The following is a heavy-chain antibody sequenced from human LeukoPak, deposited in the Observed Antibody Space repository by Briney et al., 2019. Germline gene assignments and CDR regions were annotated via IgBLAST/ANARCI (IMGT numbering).Heavy chain of an antibody. J-gene: IGHJ4*02. CDR3: ARDLRAYSSGWYDRFDY. Sequence: ASVKVSCKASGYTFTSYGISWARQAPGQGLEWMGWISAYNGNTNYAQKLQGRVTMTTDTSTSTAYMELRSLRSDDTAVYYCARDLRAYSSGWYDRFDYWGQGTLVTVSS. V-gene: IGHV1-18*01. CDR2: ISAYNGNT. D-gene: IGHD6-19*01. CDR1: GYTFTSYG.